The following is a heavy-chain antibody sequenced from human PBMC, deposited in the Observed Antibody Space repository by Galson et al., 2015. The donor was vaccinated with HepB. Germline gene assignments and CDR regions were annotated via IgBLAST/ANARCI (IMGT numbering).Heavy chain of an antibody. CDR2: INPNSGGT. D-gene: IGHD3-10*01. CDR3: ARDLSGARYYYYGMDV. CDR1: GYTFTGYY. V-gene: IGHV1-2*02. Sequence: SVKVSCKASGYTFTGYYMHWVRQAPGQGLEWMGWINPNSGGTNYAQKFQGRVTMTRDTSISTAYMELSRLRSDDTAVCYCARDLSGARYYYYGMDVWGQGTTVTVSS. J-gene: IGHJ6*02.